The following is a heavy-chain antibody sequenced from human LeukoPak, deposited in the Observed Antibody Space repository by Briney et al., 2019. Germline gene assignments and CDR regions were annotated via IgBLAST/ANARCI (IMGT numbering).Heavy chain of an antibody. CDR1: GGSFSGYY. D-gene: IGHD2-15*01. CDR3: ARGGGSAVVVVAATPTRGWFDP. V-gene: IGHV4-34*01. CDR2: INHSRST. Sequence: SETLSLTCAVYGGSFSGYYWSWIRQPPGKGLEWIGEINHSRSTNYNPSLKSRVTISVDTSKNQFSLKLSSVTAADTAVYYCARGGGSAVVVVAATPTRGWFDPWGQGTLVTVSS. J-gene: IGHJ5*02.